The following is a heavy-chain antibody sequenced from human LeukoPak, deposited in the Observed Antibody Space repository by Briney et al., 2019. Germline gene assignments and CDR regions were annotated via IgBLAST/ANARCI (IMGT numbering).Heavy chain of an antibody. CDR2: IHYDGSNK. V-gene: IGHV3-30*02. J-gene: IGHJ6*03. CDR1: EFTFNNYW. D-gene: IGHD4-17*01. Sequence: GGSLRLSCAASEFTFNNYWMSWVRQAPGKGLDWVAFIHYDGSNKYYADSVKGRFTISRDDSKNTLYLQMNSLRAEDTAVYYCAKAASKRTDYGDYAFYYYMDVWGKGTTVTISS. CDR3: AKAASKRTDYGDYAFYYYMDV.